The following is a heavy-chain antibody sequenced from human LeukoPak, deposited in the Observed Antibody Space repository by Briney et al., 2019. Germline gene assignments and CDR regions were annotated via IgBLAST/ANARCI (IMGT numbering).Heavy chain of an antibody. CDR1: GYTFTGYY. CDR2: ISPTSGGT. V-gene: IGHV1-2*02. J-gene: IGHJ4*02. Sequence: GASVKVSCKASGYTFTGYYMHWVRQAPGQGLEWMGWISPTSGGTNYAQKFQGRVTMTRDTSISTAYMELSRLRSDDTAVYYCARGDYDILTGYYCDYWGQGTLVTVSS. CDR3: ARGDYDILTGYYCDY. D-gene: IGHD3-9*01.